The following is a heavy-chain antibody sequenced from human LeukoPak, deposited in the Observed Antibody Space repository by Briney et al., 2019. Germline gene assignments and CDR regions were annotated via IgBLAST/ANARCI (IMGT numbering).Heavy chain of an antibody. CDR3: AKGRYGSGSYYGHYFDY. J-gene: IGHJ4*02. Sequence: GGSLRLSCAASGFTFSSYAMSWDRQAPGKGLEWVSAISGSGGSTYYADSVKGQFTISRDNSKTTLYLQMNSLRAEDTAVYYCAKGRYGSGSYYGHYFDYWGQGTLVTVSS. CDR1: GFTFSSYA. V-gene: IGHV3-23*01. D-gene: IGHD3-10*01. CDR2: ISGSGGST.